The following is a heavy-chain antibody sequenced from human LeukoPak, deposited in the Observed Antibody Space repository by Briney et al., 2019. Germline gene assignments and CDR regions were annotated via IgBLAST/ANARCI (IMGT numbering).Heavy chain of an antibody. J-gene: IGHJ4*02. CDR3: ARYYDFWSGYYQFDY. V-gene: IGHV1-18*01. CDR2: ISAYNGNT. Sequence: GASVKVSCTASGYTFTSYGISWVRQAPGQGLEWMGWISAYNGNTNYAQKLQGRVTMTTDTSTSTAYMELRSLRSDDTAVYYCARYYDFWSGYYQFDYWGQGTLVTVSS. D-gene: IGHD3-3*01. CDR1: GYTFTSYG.